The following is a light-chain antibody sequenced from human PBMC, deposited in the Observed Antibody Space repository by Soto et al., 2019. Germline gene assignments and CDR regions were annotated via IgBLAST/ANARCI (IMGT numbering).Light chain of an antibody. CDR2: AAS. CDR3: RHYINSQWT. CDR1: QSVSSTY. J-gene: IGKJ1*01. Sequence: EIVLTQSPGTLSLSPGERATLSCRPSQSVSSTYLDWYQQKPGQAPRLLIYAASSRATGIPDRFSGGASAKDCTLTISRLEPEEFAVYYCRHYINSQWTFGQGTKVEIK. V-gene: IGKV3-20*01.